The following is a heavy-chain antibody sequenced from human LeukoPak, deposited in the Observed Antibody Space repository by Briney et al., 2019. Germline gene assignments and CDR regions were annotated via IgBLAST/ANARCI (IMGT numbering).Heavy chain of an antibody. D-gene: IGHD3-22*01. CDR1: GYSFTSYW. Sequence: GESLQISCQGSGYSFTSYWIGWVRQMPGKGLEWMGIIYPGDSDTRYSPSFQGQVTISADKSISTAYLQWSSLKASDTAMYYCASSYYYDSSGYLPPFDHWGQGTLGTVSS. CDR2: IYPGDSDT. CDR3: ASSYYYDSSGYLPPFDH. V-gene: IGHV5-51*01. J-gene: IGHJ4*02.